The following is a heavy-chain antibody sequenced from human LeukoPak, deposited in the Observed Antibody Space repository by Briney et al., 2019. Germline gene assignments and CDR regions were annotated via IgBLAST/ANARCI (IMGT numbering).Heavy chain of an antibody. CDR3: ARVRFAGPQAFDI. J-gene: IGHJ3*02. Sequence: GGSLRLSCAASGFTFSSHWMNWVRQAPGKGLEWVANIKEDGSEKYYVDSVKGRFTISRDNAKNSLCLQMNSLRAEDTAVYYCARVRFAGPQAFDIWGQGTMVTVAS. CDR1: GFTFSSHW. V-gene: IGHV3-7*04. CDR2: IKEDGSEK.